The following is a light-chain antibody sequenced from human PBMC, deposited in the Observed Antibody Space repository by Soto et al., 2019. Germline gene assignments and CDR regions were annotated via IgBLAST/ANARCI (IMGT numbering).Light chain of an antibody. Sequence: QSALTQPASVSGSPGRSITISRTGTSSDIGGYNFVSWYQQHPGKAPKLMIFEVSKRPSGVSNCFSGSKSGNTASLTISGLQAEDEADYYCSSYTSSTTNVFGTGTKLTVL. CDR2: EVS. CDR3: SSYTSSTTNV. CDR1: SSDIGGYNF. V-gene: IGLV2-14*01. J-gene: IGLJ1*01.